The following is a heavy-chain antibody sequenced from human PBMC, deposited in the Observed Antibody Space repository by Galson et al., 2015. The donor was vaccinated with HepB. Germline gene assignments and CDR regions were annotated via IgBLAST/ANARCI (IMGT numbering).Heavy chain of an antibody. CDR1: GYTFSNYG. J-gene: IGHJ5*02. CDR3: ARDSRNYDFWTGDYTGFDP. Sequence: SCKASGYTFSNYGISWLRQAPGQGLEWMGWISGHNRNTNYAQSLQGRVTMTTDTSTTTAYMELRGLRSDDTAVYYCARDSRNYDFWTGDYTGFDPWGQGTRVTVSS. V-gene: IGHV1-18*01. D-gene: IGHD3/OR15-3a*01. CDR2: ISGHNRNT.